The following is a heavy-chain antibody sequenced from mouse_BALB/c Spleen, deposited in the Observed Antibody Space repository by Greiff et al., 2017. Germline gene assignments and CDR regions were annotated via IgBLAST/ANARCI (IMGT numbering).Heavy chain of an antibody. CDR1: GYTFTDYY. J-gene: IGHJ3*01. V-gene: IGHV1-84*02. D-gene: IGHD1-1*01. CDR3: ASGYGSSYWAY. Sequence: LVESGPELVKPGASVKISCKASGYTFTDYYINWVKQKPGQGLEWIGWIYPGSGNTKYNEKFKGKATLTVDTSSSTAYMQLSSLTSEDTAVYFCASGYGSSYWAYWGQGTLVTVSA. CDR2: IYPGSGNT.